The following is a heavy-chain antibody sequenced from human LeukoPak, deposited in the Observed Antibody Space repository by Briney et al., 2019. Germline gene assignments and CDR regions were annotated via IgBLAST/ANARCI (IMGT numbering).Heavy chain of an antibody. J-gene: IGHJ4*02. CDR3: AKEAGFQWLAYFDY. CDR2: ISYDGSNK. Sequence: GGSLRLSCAASGFTFSSYGMHWVRQAPGKGLEWVAVISYDGSNKYYADSVKGRFTISRDNSKNTLYLQMNSLRAEDTAVYYCAKEAGFQWLAYFDYWGQGTLVTVSS. D-gene: IGHD6-19*01. CDR1: GFTFSSYG. V-gene: IGHV3-30*18.